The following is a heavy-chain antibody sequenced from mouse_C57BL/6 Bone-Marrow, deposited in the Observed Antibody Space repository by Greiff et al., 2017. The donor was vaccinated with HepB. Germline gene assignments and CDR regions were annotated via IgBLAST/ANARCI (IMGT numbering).Heavy chain of an antibody. CDR3: TRGGGYYEMDY. CDR1: GFTFSSYA. V-gene: IGHV5-9-1*02. J-gene: IGHJ4*01. Sequence: EVKLMESGEGLVKPGGSLKLSCAASGFTFSSYAMSWVRQTPEKRLEWVAYISSGGDYIYYADTVKGRFTVSRDNARNTLYLQMSSLKSEDTAMYYCTRGGGYYEMDYWGQGTSVTVSS. CDR2: ISSGGDYI.